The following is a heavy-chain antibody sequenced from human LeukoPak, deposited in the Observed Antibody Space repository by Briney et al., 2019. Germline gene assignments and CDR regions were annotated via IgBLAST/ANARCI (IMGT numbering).Heavy chain of an antibody. CDR1: GFTFRDYW. Sequence: QPGGSLRLSCVASGFTFRDYWMTWVPQAPGKGLGWVDNIKEDGSVKYYVDSVKGGFTISRDNAKNSLYLQLNSLRVEATAVYYCATEGTDGRGSFGWFDSWGQGTLVTVSS. D-gene: IGHD3-10*01. J-gene: IGHJ5*01. V-gene: IGHV3-7*01. CDR2: IKEDGSVK. CDR3: ATEGTDGRGSFGWFDS.